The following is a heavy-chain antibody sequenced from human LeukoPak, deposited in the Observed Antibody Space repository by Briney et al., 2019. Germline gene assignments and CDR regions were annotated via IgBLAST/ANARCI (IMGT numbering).Heavy chain of an antibody. J-gene: IGHJ3*02. CDR1: GASIRSHY. CDR3: ARALPNHAFDI. CDR2: IYYSGST. Sequence: PSETLSLTCTVSGASIRSHYWSWIRQPPGKGLEWIGYIYYSGSTNYNPSLKSRVTISVDTSKNQFSLKLSSVTAADTAVYYCARALPNHAFDIWGQGTMVTVSS. D-gene: IGHD1-14*01. V-gene: IGHV4-59*11.